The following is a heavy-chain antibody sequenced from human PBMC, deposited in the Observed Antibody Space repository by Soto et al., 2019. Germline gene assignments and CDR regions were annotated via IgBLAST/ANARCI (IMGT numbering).Heavy chain of an antibody. D-gene: IGHD6-13*01. CDR2: IYHSGST. V-gene: IGHV4-4*02. CDR3: ARYIAASGTYYLDF. Sequence: SETLSLTCTVSGGSISSNNWWSWVRQPPGKGLEWIGEIYHSGSTNYNPSLKSRVIISVDTSKNQFSLRLSSVTATDTAVYYCARYIAASGTYYLDFWGQGTLVTVSS. J-gene: IGHJ4*02. CDR1: GGSISSNNW.